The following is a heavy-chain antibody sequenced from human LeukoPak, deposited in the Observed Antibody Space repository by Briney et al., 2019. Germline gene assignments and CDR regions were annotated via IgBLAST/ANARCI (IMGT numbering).Heavy chain of an antibody. CDR2: IQQGGSHK. J-gene: IGHJ3*02. Sequence: GGSLRLSCAASGFTFSSYWMGWVRQAPGKGLEWVANIQQGGSHKYYVDSVKGRFTISRDNAKNSLYLQMNSLTAEDTSVYYCARAPIDSNSWYHAFDIWGQGTMVTVSS. V-gene: IGHV3-7*01. CDR3: ARAPIDSNSWYHAFDI. CDR1: GFTFSSYW. D-gene: IGHD6-13*01.